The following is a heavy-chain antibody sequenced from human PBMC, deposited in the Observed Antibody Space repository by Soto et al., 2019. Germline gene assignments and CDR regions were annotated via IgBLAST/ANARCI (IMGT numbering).Heavy chain of an antibody. J-gene: IGHJ4*02. D-gene: IGHD3-10*02. Sequence: PSETLSLTCTVSGGSISSYYWSWIRQPPGKGLEWIGYIYYSGSTNYNPSLKSRVTISVDTSKNQFSLKLSSVTAADTAVYYCASHGPSTVVFGVVDYWGLGTLVTFSS. CDR2: IYYSGST. CDR1: GGSISSYY. CDR3: ASHGPSTVVFGVVDY. V-gene: IGHV4-59*08.